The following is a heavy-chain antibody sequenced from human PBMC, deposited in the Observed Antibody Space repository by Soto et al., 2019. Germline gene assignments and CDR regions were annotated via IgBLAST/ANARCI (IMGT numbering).Heavy chain of an antibody. D-gene: IGHD2-15*01. CDR1: GFTFDNCG. Sequence: EVQLVESGGGLVQPGRSLRLSCPASGFTFDNCGMHWVRQAPGKGLEWVAGISWDSSTIGYADSVKGRFIISRDDAKNSLYLQMDSLRGEDTALYYCVQGRYPTMATPLDHWGQGTQVIVSS. CDR3: VQGRYPTMATPLDH. CDR2: ISWDSSTI. J-gene: IGHJ4*02. V-gene: IGHV3-9*01.